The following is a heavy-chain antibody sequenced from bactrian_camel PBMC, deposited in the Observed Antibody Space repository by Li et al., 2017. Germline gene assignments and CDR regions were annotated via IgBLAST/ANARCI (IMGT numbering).Heavy chain of an antibody. V-gene: IGHV3S63*01. Sequence: HVQLVESGGGSVQAQGPLKLSCAGSGYTWGDYYMAWFRQIPGKEREGVACIYIGDYRGRTAYTDSVKGRFSISQDDATNTMYLQMNDLKPEDTGMYYCAFEIPPHARGWDSKQVAPMAPLCPTQGYWGQGTQVTVS. CDR3: AFEIPPHARGWDSKQVAPMAPLCPTQGY. CDR1: GYTWGDYY. CDR2: IYIGDYRGRT. D-gene: IGHD7*01. J-gene: IGHJ4*01.